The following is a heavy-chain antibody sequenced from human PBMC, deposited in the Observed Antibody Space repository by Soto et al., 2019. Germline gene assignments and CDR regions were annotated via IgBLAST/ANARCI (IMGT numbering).Heavy chain of an antibody. CDR1: GGTFSSYA. CDR3: ARSGSCYPLDP. Sequence: QVQLVQSGAEVKKPGSSVKVSCKASGGTFSSYAISWVRQAPGQGLEWMGGIIPIFGTANYAQKFQGRFTITEDTATSTSYMVLSNLRSEDTAVYYCARSGSCYPLDPWGQGNLVNVSS. J-gene: IGHJ5*02. V-gene: IGHV1-69*06. CDR2: IIPIFGTA. D-gene: IGHD1-26*01.